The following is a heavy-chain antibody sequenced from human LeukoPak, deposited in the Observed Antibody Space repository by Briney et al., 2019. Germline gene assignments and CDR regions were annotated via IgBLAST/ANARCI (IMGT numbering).Heavy chain of an antibody. V-gene: IGHV3-33*01. D-gene: IGHD3-3*01. Sequence: GRSLRLSCAASGFSFNTYGMLWVRQAPGKGLECVAVIWYDGSNTYYADSVKGRFTISGDNSKNTLYLQMNSLRAEDTAVYYCARGGPEWPLDYWGQGTLVTVSS. CDR2: IWYDGSNT. J-gene: IGHJ4*02. CDR1: GFSFNTYG. CDR3: ARGGPEWPLDY.